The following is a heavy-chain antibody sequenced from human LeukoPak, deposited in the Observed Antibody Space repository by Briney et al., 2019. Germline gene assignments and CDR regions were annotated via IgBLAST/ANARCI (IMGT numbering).Heavy chain of an antibody. Sequence: GGSLRLSCAASGFTFSSYATSWVRQAPGKGLEWVSAISGSGGSTYYADSVKGRFTISRDNSKNTLYLQMNSLRAEDTAVYYCAKGIVVPAAIRPKSRFDYWGQGTLVTVSS. D-gene: IGHD2-2*01. CDR1: GFTFSSYA. CDR2: ISGSGGST. J-gene: IGHJ4*02. CDR3: AKGIVVPAAIRPKSRFDY. V-gene: IGHV3-23*01.